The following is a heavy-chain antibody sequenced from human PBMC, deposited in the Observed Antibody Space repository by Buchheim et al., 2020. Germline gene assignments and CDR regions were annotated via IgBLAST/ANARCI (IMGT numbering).Heavy chain of an antibody. CDR1: GFTFSSYG. CDR2: ISYDGSNK. D-gene: IGHD3-3*01. CDR3: AKSSKAYYDFWSGPDY. Sequence: QVQLVESGGGVVQPGRSLRLSCAASGFTFSSYGMHWVRQAPGKGLEWVAVISYDGSNKYYADSVRGRFTSSRDNSKNTLYLQMNSLRAEDTAVYYCAKSSKAYYDFWSGPDYWGQGTL. V-gene: IGHV3-30*18. J-gene: IGHJ4*02.